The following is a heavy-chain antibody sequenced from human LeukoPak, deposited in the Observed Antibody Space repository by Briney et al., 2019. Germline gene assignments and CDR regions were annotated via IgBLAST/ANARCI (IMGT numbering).Heavy chain of an antibody. J-gene: IGHJ6*04. Sequence: SVKVSCKASGGTFSSYAISWVRQAPGQGLEWMGRIIPILGIANYAQKFQGRVTITADKSTSTAYMELSSLRSEDTAVYYCARVTYDFWSGPPRMDVWGKGTTVTVSS. CDR2: IIPILGIA. V-gene: IGHV1-69*04. CDR1: GGTFSSYA. D-gene: IGHD3-3*01. CDR3: ARVTYDFWSGPPRMDV.